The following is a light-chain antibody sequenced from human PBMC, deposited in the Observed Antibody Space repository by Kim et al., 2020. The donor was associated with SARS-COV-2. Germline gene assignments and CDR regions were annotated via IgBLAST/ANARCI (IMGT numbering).Light chain of an antibody. J-gene: IGKJ2*03. CDR1: QSVNSN. CDR3: QQFNNWPLYS. CDR2: GAS. Sequence: VASGERDTLPCRASQSVNSNLVWYQQKPGQAPRLLIYGASTRASGVPARFSGSGSGTEFTLTISSLQSEDFAVYYCQQFNNWPLYSFGQGTKLEI. V-gene: IGKV3-15*01.